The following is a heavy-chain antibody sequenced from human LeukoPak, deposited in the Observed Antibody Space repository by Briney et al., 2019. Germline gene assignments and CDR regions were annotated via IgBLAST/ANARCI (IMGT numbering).Heavy chain of an antibody. D-gene: IGHD3-10*01. J-gene: IGHJ4*02. CDR1: GFTFSSYG. V-gene: IGHV3-33*06. CDR3: AKDHSTHYYGSGTYGPRGYSDY. Sequence: GRSLRLSCAASGFTFSSYGMHWVRQAPGKGLEWVALIWDDGSNNYYADSVKGRFTISRDNSKNTLYLQMNSLRAEDTAVYYCAKDHSTHYYGSGTYGPRGYSDYWGQRTLVTVSS. CDR2: IWDDGSNN.